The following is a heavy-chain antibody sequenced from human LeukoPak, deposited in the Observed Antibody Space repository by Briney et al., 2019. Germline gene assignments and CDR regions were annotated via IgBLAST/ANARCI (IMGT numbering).Heavy chain of an antibody. CDR2: IKQDGSEK. D-gene: IGHD3-9*01. Sequence: XXCAASXFTFSSYWMSWVRQAPGKGLEWVANIKQDGSEKYYVDSVKGRFTISRDNAKNSLYLQMNSLRAEDTAVYYCARVPPRYFDWLSRDDAFDIWGQGTKVTVSS. V-gene: IGHV3-7*01. CDR1: XFTFSSYW. CDR3: ARVPPRYFDWLSRDDAFDI. J-gene: IGHJ3*02.